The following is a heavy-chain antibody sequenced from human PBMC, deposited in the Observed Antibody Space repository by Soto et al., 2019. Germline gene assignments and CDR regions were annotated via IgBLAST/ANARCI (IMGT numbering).Heavy chain of an antibody. V-gene: IGHV3-30-3*01. Sequence: QVQLVESGGGVVQPGRSLRLSCGASGFTFTSFALHWVRQAPGKGLEWVAIISFDGANKYYADSVKGRFTISRDNAKNTLYLQLNSMRIEDTAVYYFASLFCGGDCFSLSDGLDVWGQGTTVTVS. CDR3: ASLFCGGDCFSLSDGLDV. J-gene: IGHJ6*02. D-gene: IGHD2-21*02. CDR2: ISFDGANK. CDR1: GFTFTSFA.